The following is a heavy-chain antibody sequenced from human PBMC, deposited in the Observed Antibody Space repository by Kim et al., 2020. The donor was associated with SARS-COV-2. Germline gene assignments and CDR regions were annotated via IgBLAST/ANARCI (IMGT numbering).Heavy chain of an antibody. Sequence: SRVTISVDTSKNQFSLKLRSVTAADTAVYYCARDLRGYSSSYGYWYFDLWGRGTLVTVSS. D-gene: IGHD6-13*01. CDR3: ARDLRGYSSSYGYWYFDL. V-gene: IGHV4-59*01. J-gene: IGHJ2*01.